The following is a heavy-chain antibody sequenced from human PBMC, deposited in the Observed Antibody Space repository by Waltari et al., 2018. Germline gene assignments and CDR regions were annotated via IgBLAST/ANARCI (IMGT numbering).Heavy chain of an antibody. CDR3: ARERKAVAGTPVGY. CDR1: GFTFSSYA. CDR2: IAYDGSNK. J-gene: IGHJ4*02. V-gene: IGHV3-30-3*01. Sequence: QVQLVESGGGVVQPGRSLRLSCAASGFTFSSYAMHWVRQAPGKGLEWVAVIAYDGSNKYYADSVKGRFTISRDNSKNTLYLQMNSLRAEDTAVYYCARERKAVAGTPVGYWGQGTLVTVSS. D-gene: IGHD6-19*01.